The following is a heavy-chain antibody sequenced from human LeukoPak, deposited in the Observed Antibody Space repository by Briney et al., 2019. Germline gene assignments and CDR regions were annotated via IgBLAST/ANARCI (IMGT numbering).Heavy chain of an antibody. CDR1: GYTFTGYY. V-gene: IGHV1-2*02. J-gene: IGHJ6*03. Sequence: GASVKVSCKASGYTFTGYYMHWVRQAPGQGLEWMGWINVKSGATNYAQKFQGRVTMTRDTSISTAYMELSGLRSDDTAVYYCARGGEGQVVYYYYMDVWGRGTTVTVSS. D-gene: IGHD1-1*01. CDR2: INVKSGAT. CDR3: ARGGEGQVVYYYYMDV.